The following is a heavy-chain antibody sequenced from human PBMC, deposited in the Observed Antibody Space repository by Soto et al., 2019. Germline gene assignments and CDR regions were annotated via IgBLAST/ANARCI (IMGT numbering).Heavy chain of an antibody. V-gene: IGHV4-30-4*01. D-gene: IGHD6-6*01. Sequence: PSETLSLTCTVSGGSISSGDYYWSWIRQPPGKGLEWIGYIYYSGSTYYNPSLKSRVTISVDTSKNQFSLKLSSVTAADTAVYYCARGKTGVAARPGMDVWGQGTTVTVSS. CDR1: GGSISSGDYY. J-gene: IGHJ6*02. CDR3: ARGKTGVAARPGMDV. CDR2: IYYSGST.